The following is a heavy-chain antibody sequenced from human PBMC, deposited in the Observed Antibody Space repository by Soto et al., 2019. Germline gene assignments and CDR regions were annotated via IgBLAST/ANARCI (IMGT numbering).Heavy chain of an antibody. D-gene: IGHD3-10*01. Sequence: EASVKVSCKASGGTFSSYAISWVRQAPGQGLEWMGGIIPIFGTANYAQKFQGRVTITADESTSTAYMELSSLRSEDTAVYYCARGDYYGSGSYYTWGQGTLVTVSS. CDR1: GGTFSSYA. CDR2: IIPIFGTA. V-gene: IGHV1-69*13. J-gene: IGHJ4*02. CDR3: ARGDYYGSGSYYT.